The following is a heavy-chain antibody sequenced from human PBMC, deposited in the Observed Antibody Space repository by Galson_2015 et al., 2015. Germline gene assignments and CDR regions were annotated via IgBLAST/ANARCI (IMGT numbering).Heavy chain of an antibody. J-gene: IGHJ2*01. Sequence: SLRLSCAASGFTFSSYWMSWVRQAPGKGLEWVANIKQDGSEKYYVDSVKGRFTISRDNAKNSLYLQMNSLRAEDTAVYYCARDPGGWFGELLYDWYFDLWGRGTLVTVSS. CDR3: ARDPGGWFGELLYDWYFDL. CDR2: IKQDGSEK. CDR1: GFTFSSYW. D-gene: IGHD3-10*01. V-gene: IGHV3-7*01.